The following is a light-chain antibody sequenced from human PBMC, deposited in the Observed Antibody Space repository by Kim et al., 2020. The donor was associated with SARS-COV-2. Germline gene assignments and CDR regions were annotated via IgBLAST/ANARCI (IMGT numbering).Light chain of an antibody. Sequence: VAPGETATRSCRASQSVSSNLAWYQQKPGQAPRLLIYGASTRATGIPARFSGSGSGTEFTLTISNLQSEDFAVYYCQQYNNWPPLTFGGGTKVEI. CDR3: QQYNNWPPLT. CDR1: QSVSSN. CDR2: GAS. J-gene: IGKJ4*01. V-gene: IGKV3-15*01.